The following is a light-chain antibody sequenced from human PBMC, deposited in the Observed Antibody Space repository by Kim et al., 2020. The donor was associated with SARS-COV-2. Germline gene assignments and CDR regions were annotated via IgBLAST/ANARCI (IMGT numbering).Light chain of an antibody. V-gene: IGLV3-19*01. Sequence: SSELTQDPAVSVALGQTVRITCQGDSLRSYYATWYQQKPRQAPLLVIFGRNNRPSGIPDRFSGSTSGNTASLTISGAQADDEADFYCQSRDSGGNVVFGGGTKLTVL. J-gene: IGLJ2*01. CDR1: SLRSYY. CDR2: GRN. CDR3: QSRDSGGNVV.